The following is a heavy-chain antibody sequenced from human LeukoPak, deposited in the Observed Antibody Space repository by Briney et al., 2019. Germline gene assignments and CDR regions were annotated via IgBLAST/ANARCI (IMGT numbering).Heavy chain of an antibody. D-gene: IGHD1-26*01. Sequence: ASVKVSCKASGYTFTSYGISWVRQAPGQGLEWMGWMNPNSGNTGYAQKFQGRVTMTRNTSISTACMELSSLRSEDTAVYYCARGLVGARDYWGQGTLVTVSS. CDR1: GYTFTSYG. J-gene: IGHJ4*02. V-gene: IGHV1-8*02. CDR2: MNPNSGNT. CDR3: ARGLVGARDY.